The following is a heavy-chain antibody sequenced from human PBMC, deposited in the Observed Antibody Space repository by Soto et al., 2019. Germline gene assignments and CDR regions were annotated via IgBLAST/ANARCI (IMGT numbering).Heavy chain of an antibody. V-gene: IGHV3-23*01. CDR2: ISGSGGST. J-gene: IGHJ4*02. CDR3: ARHRRETGTYAQPLDY. D-gene: IGHD1-1*01. CDR1: GFTFSSYA. Sequence: GGSLRLSCAASGFTFSSYAMSWVRQAPGKGLEWVSAISGSGGSTYYADSVKGRFTISRDSSKNTLYLQMNSLNSVTAADTALYFCARHRRETGTYAQPLDYWGQGTLVTVSS.